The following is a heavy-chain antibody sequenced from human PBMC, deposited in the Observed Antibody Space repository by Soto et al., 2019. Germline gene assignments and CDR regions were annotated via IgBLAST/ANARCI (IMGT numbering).Heavy chain of an antibody. D-gene: IGHD6-13*01. V-gene: IGHV3-23*01. CDR1: GFTVSSYA. J-gene: IGHJ5*02. CDR2: ISGSGGST. Sequence: EVQLLESGGGLVQPGGSLRLSCAASGFTVSSYAMSWVRQAPGKGLEWVSAISGSGGSTYYADSVKGRFTISRDNSKNTRYLQMNKLRAEDTAVYYCAKAFSSSWHGPWGQRPLANASS. CDR3: AKAFSSSWHGP.